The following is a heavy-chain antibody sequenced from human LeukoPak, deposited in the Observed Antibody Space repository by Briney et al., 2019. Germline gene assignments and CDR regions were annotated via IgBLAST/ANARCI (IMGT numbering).Heavy chain of an antibody. D-gene: IGHD2-2*01. V-gene: IGHV3-53*01. CDR1: GFTVSSKY. CDR2: IYSGGST. Sequence: GGSLRLSCAASGFTVSSKYMSWVRQAPGKGLEWVSVIYSGGSTYYANSVKGRFTISRDNSKNTLYLQMNSLRAEDTAVYYCARGCSSTSCYGFDYWGQGTLVTVSS. CDR3: ARGCSSTSCYGFDY. J-gene: IGHJ4*02.